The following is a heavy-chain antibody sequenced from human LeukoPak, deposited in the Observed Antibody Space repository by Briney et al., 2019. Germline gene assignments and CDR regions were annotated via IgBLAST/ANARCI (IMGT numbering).Heavy chain of an antibody. V-gene: IGHV3-30*03. Sequence: PGGSLRLSCAASGFTFSSYGMHWVRQAPGKGLEWVAVISYDGSNKYYADSVKGRFTISRDNSKNTLYLQMNSLRAEDTAVYYCARGGSSGSVSDYWGQGTLVTVSS. J-gene: IGHJ4*02. CDR1: GFTFSSYG. CDR3: ARGGSSGSVSDY. D-gene: IGHD6-19*01. CDR2: ISYDGSNK.